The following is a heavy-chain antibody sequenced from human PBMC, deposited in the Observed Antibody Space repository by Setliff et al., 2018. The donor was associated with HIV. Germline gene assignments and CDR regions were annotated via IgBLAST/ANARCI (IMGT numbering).Heavy chain of an antibody. CDR2: INPSGGKT. CDR3: ARCYYDSSGPTDAVGGLDV. V-gene: IGHV1-46*01. D-gene: IGHD3-22*01. Sequence: ASVKVSCKASGYTFTNYYIHWVRQAPGQGLEWMGLINPSGGKTSYAKKFQGRLTMTRDTSRSTVYMELSSLRSEDTAMYYCARCYYDSSGPTDAVGGLDVWGQGTTVTVSS. CDR1: GYTFTNYY. J-gene: IGHJ6*02.